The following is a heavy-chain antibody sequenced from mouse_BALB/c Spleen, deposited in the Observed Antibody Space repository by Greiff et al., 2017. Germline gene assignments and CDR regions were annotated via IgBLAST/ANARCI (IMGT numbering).Heavy chain of an antibody. CDR1: GYAFTNYL. CDR2: INPGSGGT. D-gene: IGHD3-3*01. V-gene: IGHV1-54*01. CDR3: ARRARRYYAMDY. Sequence: QVQLQQSGAELVRPGTSVKVSCKASGYAFTNYLIEWVKQRPGQGLEWIGVINPGSGGTNYNEKFKGKATLTADKSSSTAYMQLSSLTSDDSAVYFCARRARRYYAMDYWGQGTAVTVSA. J-gene: IGHJ4*01.